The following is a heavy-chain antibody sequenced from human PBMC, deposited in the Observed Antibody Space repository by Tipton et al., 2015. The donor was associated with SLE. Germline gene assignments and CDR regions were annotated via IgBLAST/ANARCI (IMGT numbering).Heavy chain of an antibody. D-gene: IGHD3-3*01. V-gene: IGHV3-9*01. Sequence: SLRLSCAASGFAFENYVMHWVRQAPGKGLEWISTITWNSGARGYADSVKGRFTISRDNGQKFLYLQMTSLKSEDTALYFCAQAIWGPEWGFDSWGQGTLVTYSS. J-gene: IGHJ4*02. CDR2: ITWNSGAR. CDR3: AQAIWGPEWGFDS. CDR1: GFAFENYV.